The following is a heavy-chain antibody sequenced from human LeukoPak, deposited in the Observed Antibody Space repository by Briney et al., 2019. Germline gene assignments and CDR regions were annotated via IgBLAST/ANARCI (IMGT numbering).Heavy chain of an antibody. V-gene: IGHV1-69*05. J-gene: IGHJ4*02. CDR2: IILIFGTA. D-gene: IGHD3-22*01. CDR1: GGTFSSYA. Sequence: SVKVSCKASGGTFSSYAISWVRQAPGQGLEWMGRIILIFGTANYAQKFQGRVTITTDESTSTAYMELSSLRSEDTAVYYCARTTYYYDSSGPFDYWGQGTLVTVSS. CDR3: ARTTYYYDSSGPFDY.